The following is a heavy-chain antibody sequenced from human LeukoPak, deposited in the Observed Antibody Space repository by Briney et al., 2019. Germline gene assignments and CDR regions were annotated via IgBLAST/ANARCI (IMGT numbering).Heavy chain of an antibody. CDR3: AKAHSTVTTSLNWFDP. V-gene: IGHV3-23*01. D-gene: IGHD4-11*01. CDR2: ISGSGGST. CDR1: GFTFSNYA. Sequence: PGGSLRLSCAASGFTFSNYAMSWVRQAPGKGLEWVSAISGSGGSTYYADSVKGRFTISRDNSKNTLYLQMNSLRAEDTAVYYCAKAHSTVTTSLNWFDPWGQGTLVTVSS. J-gene: IGHJ5*02.